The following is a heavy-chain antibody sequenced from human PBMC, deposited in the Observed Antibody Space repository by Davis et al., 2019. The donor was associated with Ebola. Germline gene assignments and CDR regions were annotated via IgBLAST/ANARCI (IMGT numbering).Heavy chain of an antibody. V-gene: IGHV3-23*01. D-gene: IGHD3-16*01. CDR1: EFTFSNYA. Sequence: GESLKISCAASEFTFSNYAMTWVRQAPGKGLEWVAAITGSGANSFYSDSVKGRFTISRDNSKNTFYEQVDSLRAEDTATYYCAKGNNYVRGYYYYYMDVWGKGTTVTVSS. CDR3: AKGNNYVRGYYYYYMDV. CDR2: ITGSGANS. J-gene: IGHJ6*03.